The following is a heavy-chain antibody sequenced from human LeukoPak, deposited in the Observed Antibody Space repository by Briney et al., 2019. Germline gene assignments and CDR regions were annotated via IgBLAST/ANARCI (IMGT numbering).Heavy chain of an antibody. V-gene: IGHV4-59*12. CDR3: ARIGYCSSTSCYEAFDI. D-gene: IGHD2-2*01. CDR2: VYYSGNP. CDR1: RGSISSYY. J-gene: IGHJ3*02. Sequence: PSETLSLTCTVSRGSISSYYWSWIRQPPGKGLEWIGYVYYSGNPNYNPSLKSRVTISIDTSKNQFSLKLSSVTAADTAVYYCARIGYCSSTSCYEAFDIWGQGTMVTVSS.